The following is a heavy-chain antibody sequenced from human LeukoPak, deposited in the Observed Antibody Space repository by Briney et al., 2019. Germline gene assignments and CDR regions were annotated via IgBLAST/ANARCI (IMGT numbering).Heavy chain of an antibody. D-gene: IGHD3-22*01. CDR1: GFTLVDYA. Sequence: PGGSLRLSCAASGFTLVDYAMSWVRQAPGKGLEWVSGINRDGGSTGYAESVRGRFTISRDNAKNSLYLQMNSLRAEDTALYYRARGAGDYYDSSGYYYCDYWGQGTLVTVSS. CDR2: INRDGGST. CDR3: ARGAGDYYDSSGYYYCDY. V-gene: IGHV3-20*04. J-gene: IGHJ4*02.